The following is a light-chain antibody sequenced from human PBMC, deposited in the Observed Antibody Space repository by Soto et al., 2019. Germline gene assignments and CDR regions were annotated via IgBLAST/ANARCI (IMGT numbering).Light chain of an antibody. CDR2: AAS. CDR1: RDISRW. Sequence: DIQVTQSPSSVSASVGDRVTITCRVTRDISRWLAWYQQKPGKASKLVIYAASNLESGLPSRFSGRGSETDFTLTISCLHPDELEIYYWQQYNSYPYTFGQRTKLQI. J-gene: IGKJ2*01. V-gene: IGKV1-12*01. CDR3: QQYNSYPYT.